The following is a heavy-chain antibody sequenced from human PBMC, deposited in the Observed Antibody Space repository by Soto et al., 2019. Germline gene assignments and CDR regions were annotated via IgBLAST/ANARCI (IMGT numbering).Heavy chain of an antibody. CDR3: ARLMLTGDRESAFDI. V-gene: IGHV4-59*08. CDR2: IYYSGST. D-gene: IGHD7-27*01. Sequence: SETLSLTCTVSGGSISSYYWSWIRQPPGKGLEWIGYIYYSGSTNYNPSLKSRVTISVDTSKNQFSLKLSSVTAADTAVYYCARLMLTGDRESAFDIWGQGTMVTVSS. J-gene: IGHJ3*02. CDR1: GGSISSYY.